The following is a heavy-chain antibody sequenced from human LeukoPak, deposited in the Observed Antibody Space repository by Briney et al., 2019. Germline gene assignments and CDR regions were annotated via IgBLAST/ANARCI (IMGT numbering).Heavy chain of an antibody. V-gene: IGHV1-18*01. Sequence: ASVKVSCKASGYTFTSYGISWVRQAPGQGLEWMGWISAYNGNTNYAQKLQGRVTMTTDTSTSTAYMELRSLRSDDTAVYYCARMGDGYYYDSSGYYHYWGQGTLVTVSS. J-gene: IGHJ4*02. D-gene: IGHD3-22*01. CDR2: ISAYNGNT. CDR1: GYTFTSYG. CDR3: ARMGDGYYYDSSGYYHY.